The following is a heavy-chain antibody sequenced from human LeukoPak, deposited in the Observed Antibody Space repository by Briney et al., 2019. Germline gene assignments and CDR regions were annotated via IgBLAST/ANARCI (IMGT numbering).Heavy chain of an antibody. CDR2: TWYDGSNK. CDR1: GFTFSNYG. J-gene: IGHJ6*03. CDR3: AKDGFGELLDYYYYDMDV. V-gene: IGHV3-33*06. D-gene: IGHD3-10*01. Sequence: PGGSLRLSCAASGFTFSNYGMHWVRQAPGKGLEWVAVTWYDGSNKYYADSVKGRFTISRDNSKNTQYLQMNSLRAEDTAVQYCAKDGFGELLDYYYYDMDVWGKGTTVTVSS.